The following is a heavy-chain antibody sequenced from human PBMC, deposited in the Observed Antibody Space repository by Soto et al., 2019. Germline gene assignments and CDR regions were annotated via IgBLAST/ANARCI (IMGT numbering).Heavy chain of an antibody. CDR1: GFTFSSYA. D-gene: IGHD3-3*01. V-gene: IGHV3-23*01. CDR3: VKADLRFLEWLSTTN. J-gene: IGHJ4*02. CDR2: ISGSGGST. Sequence: GGSLRLSCAASGFTFSSYAMSWVRQAPGKGLEWVSAISGSGGSTYYADSVKGRFTISRDNSKNTLYLQMSSLRAEDTAVYYCVKADLRFLEWLSTTNWGQGTLVTVS.